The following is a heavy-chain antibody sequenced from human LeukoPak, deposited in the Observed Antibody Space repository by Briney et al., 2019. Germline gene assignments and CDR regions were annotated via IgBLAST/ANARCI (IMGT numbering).Heavy chain of an antibody. Sequence: SETLSLTCTVSGGSISSYYWSWIRQPPGKGLEWIGYIYYSGSTNYNPSLKSRVTISVDTSKNQFSLKLSSVTAADTAVYYCARGVAAAGTSDPWGQGTLVTVSS. V-gene: IGHV4-59*01. J-gene: IGHJ5*02. CDR3: ARGVAAAGTSDP. D-gene: IGHD6-13*01. CDR2: IYYSGST. CDR1: GGSISSYY.